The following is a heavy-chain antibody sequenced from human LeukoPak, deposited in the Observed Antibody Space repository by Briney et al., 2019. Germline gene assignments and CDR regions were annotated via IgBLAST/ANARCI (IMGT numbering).Heavy chain of an antibody. Sequence: GGSLRLSCAASGFTFSDYYMSWIRQAPGKGLEWVSYISSSGSTIYYADSVKGRFTISRDNAKNSLYLQMNSLRAEDTAVYYCAKALLVVVITSSQDYWGQGTLVTVSS. J-gene: IGHJ4*02. V-gene: IGHV3-11*01. CDR2: ISSSGSTI. CDR1: GFTFSDYY. CDR3: AKALLVVVITSSQDY. D-gene: IGHD3-22*01.